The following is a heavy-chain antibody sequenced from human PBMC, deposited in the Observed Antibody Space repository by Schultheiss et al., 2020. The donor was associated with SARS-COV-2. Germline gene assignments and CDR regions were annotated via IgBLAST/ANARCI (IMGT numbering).Heavy chain of an antibody. CDR2: ISSNGGST. CDR3: VKDLVRGDDY. V-gene: IGHV3-64D*06. Sequence: GGSLRLSCAASGFTFSSYWMSWVRQAPGKGLEYVSAISSNGGSTYYADSVKGRFTISRDNSKNTLYLQMSSLRAEDTAVYYCVKDLVRGDDYWGQGTLVTVSS. D-gene: IGHD3-10*01. J-gene: IGHJ4*02. CDR1: GFTFSSYW.